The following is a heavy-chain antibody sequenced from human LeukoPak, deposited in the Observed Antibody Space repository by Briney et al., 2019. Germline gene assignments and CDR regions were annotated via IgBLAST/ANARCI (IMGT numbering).Heavy chain of an antibody. J-gene: IGHJ4*02. V-gene: IGHV3-30-3*01. CDR3: ARDGPLSGSYFDY. Sequence: GRSLRLSCATSGFTFSSYAIHWVRQAPGKGLEWVAVISYDGSNKYYADSVKGRFTISRDNSKNTLYLQMNSLRAEDTAVYYCARDGPLSGSYFDYRGQGTLVTVSS. CDR1: GFTFSSYA. D-gene: IGHD1-26*01. CDR2: ISYDGSNK.